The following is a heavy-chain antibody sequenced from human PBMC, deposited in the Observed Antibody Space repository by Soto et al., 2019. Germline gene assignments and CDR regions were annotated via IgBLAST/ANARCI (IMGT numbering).Heavy chain of an antibody. J-gene: IGHJ4*02. D-gene: IGHD2-15*01. Sequence: QVQLQESGPGLVKPSQTLSLTCTVSGGSISSGGYYWSWIRQHPGKGLEWIGYIYYSGSTYYKPSLKSRVTIAVDTSKNQFSLKLSSVTAADTAVYYCARIGYCSGGSCYRKQRPIDFWGQGTLVTVSS. CDR2: IYYSGST. V-gene: IGHV4-31*03. CDR3: ARIGYCSGGSCYRKQRPIDF. CDR1: GGSISSGGYY.